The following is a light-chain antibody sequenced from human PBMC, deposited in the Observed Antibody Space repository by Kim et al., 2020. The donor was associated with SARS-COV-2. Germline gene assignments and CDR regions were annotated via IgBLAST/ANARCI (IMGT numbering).Light chain of an antibody. Sequence: DIVLTQSPGTLSLSPGEGATLSCRASQSVSSYLAWYQQKPGQAPRLLIYAASSRATGIPDRFSGSGSGTDFTLTISRLEPEDFAVYFCQQYASSPQTFGQGTKVDIK. V-gene: IGKV3-20*01. CDR1: QSVSSY. J-gene: IGKJ1*01. CDR2: AAS. CDR3: QQYASSPQT.